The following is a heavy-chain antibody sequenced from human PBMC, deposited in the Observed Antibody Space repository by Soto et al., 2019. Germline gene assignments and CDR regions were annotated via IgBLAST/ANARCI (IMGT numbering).Heavy chain of an antibody. CDR3: ARDPSYGDYSYYGMDV. J-gene: IGHJ6*02. D-gene: IGHD4-17*01. CDR1: GASINGGGYY. Sequence: QVQLQESGPGLVKPSQTLSLTCTVSGASINGGGYYWSWIRQHPGKGLEWIGSIYYSGNTYYSPSRKSRVTIPVDASKNHFSRRLTSVTAADTAVYYCARDPSYGDYSYYGMDVWGQGTTVTVSS. CDR2: IYYSGNT. V-gene: IGHV4-31*03.